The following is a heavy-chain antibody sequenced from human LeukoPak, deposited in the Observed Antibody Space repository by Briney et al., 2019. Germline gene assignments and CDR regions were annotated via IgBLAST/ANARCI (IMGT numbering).Heavy chain of an antibody. J-gene: IGHJ5*02. D-gene: IGHD2-2*01. CDR1: GFTFSSYA. Sequence: PGGSLRLSCAASGFTFSSYAMSWVRQAPGKGLEWVSAISGSGGSTYYADSVKGRFTISRDNSKNTLYLQMNSLRAEDTAVYYCAKDFRSFVVVPAAREGFDPWGRGTLVTVSS. CDR3: AKDFRSFVVVPAAREGFDP. CDR2: ISGSGGST. V-gene: IGHV3-23*01.